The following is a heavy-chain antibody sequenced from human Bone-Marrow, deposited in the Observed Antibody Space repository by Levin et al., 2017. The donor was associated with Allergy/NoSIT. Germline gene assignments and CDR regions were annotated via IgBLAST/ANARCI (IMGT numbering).Heavy chain of an antibody. J-gene: IGHJ4*02. Sequence: GESLKISCAASGFTFSSYAMHWVRQAPGKGLEWVAVISYDGSNKYYADSVKGRFTISRDNSKNTLYLQMNSLRAEDTAVYYCARAGTTVTPPLGACDYWGQGTLVTVSS. CDR3: ARAGTTVTPPLGACDY. D-gene: IGHD4-17*01. V-gene: IGHV3-30-3*01. CDR2: ISYDGSNK. CDR1: GFTFSSYA.